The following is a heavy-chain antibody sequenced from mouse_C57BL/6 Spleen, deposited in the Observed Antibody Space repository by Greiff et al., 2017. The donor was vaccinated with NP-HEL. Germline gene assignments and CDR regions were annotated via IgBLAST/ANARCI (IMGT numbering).Heavy chain of an antibody. CDR1: GYAFSSYW. Sequence: QVQLKESGAELVKPGASVKISCKASGYAFSSYWMNWVKQRPGKGLEWIGQIYPGDGDTNYNGKFKGKATLTADKSSSTAYMQLSSLTSEDSAVYFCARKEDYYGYYFDYWGQGPLSQSPQ. J-gene: IGHJ2*01. CDR2: IYPGDGDT. CDR3: ARKEDYYGYYFDY. V-gene: IGHV1-80*01. D-gene: IGHD1-1*01.